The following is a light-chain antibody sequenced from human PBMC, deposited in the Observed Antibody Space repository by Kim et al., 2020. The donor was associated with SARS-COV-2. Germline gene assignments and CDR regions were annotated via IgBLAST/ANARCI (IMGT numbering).Light chain of an antibody. J-gene: IGLJ3*02. CDR2: EDN. CDR1: SGSIASNY. Sequence: GKTVTISCTGSSGSIASNYVQWYQQRPGSAPTTVIYEDNQRPSGVPDRFSGSIDSSSNSASLTISGLKTEDEADDYCQSYDGSNRVFGGGTQLTVL. CDR3: QSYDGSNRV. V-gene: IGLV6-57*02.